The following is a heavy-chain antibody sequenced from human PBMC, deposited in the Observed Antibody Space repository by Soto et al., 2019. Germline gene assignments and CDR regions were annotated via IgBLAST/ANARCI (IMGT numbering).Heavy chain of an antibody. V-gene: IGHV3-21*01. CDR1: GFTFSSYA. J-gene: IGHJ4*02. Sequence: PGGSLRLPCATSGFTFSSYAMNWVRQAPEKDPEWISSISTGSTNVYYADSVKGRFTISRDNAKNTLYLQMISLRAEDTAVYYCATAVPFDYWGQGTLVTVSS. CDR3: ATAVPFDY. CDR2: ISTGSTNV. D-gene: IGHD2-2*01.